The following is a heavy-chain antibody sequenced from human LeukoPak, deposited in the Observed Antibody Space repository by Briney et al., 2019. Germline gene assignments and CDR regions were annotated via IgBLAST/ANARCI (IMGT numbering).Heavy chain of an antibody. J-gene: IGHJ4*02. Sequence: GGSLRLSCAAPGFTFSSYAMSWVRQAPGKGLEWVSAISGSGGSTYYADSVKGRFTISRDNSKNTLYLQMNSLRAEDTAVYYCAKGTTVNTRGNFDYWGQGTLVTVSS. CDR3: AKGTTVNTRGNFDY. V-gene: IGHV3-23*01. D-gene: IGHD4-17*01. CDR2: ISGSGGST. CDR1: GFTFSSYA.